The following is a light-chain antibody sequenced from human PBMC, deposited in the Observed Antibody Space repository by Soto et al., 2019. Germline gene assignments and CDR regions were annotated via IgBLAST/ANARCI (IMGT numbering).Light chain of an antibody. V-gene: IGLV1-40*01. CDR1: NSNVGGGYD. CDR3: ISYTVSRSYV. CDR2: ANN. J-gene: IGLJ1*01. Sequence: QSVLTQPPSVSGAPGQTVTISCTGSNSNVGGGYDVHWYQQLPGSAPKLLIYANNNRPSGVPDRFSGSKSGTSASLAISGLQAEDEADYYCISYTVSRSYVFGTGTKLTVL.